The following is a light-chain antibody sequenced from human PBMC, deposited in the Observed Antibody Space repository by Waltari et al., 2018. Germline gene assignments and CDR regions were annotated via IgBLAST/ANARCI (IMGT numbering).Light chain of an antibody. J-gene: IGLJ2*01. CDR2: STN. CDR1: SGSVLTRHF. Sequence: QTVVTREPSFSVSPGGTVTLTCGLNSGSVLTRHFPSWYQQTPGQAPRTLIYSTNTLSSGVPHRFSGSIVGDKAALTITGAQADDESIYHCALYIRADVVFGGGTKLTVL. CDR3: ALYIRADVV. V-gene: IGLV8-61*01.